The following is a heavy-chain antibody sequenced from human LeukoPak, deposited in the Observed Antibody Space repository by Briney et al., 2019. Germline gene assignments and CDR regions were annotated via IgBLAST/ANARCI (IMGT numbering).Heavy chain of an antibody. CDR2: IYHDGRT. D-gene: IGHD5-12*01. J-gene: IGHJ4*02. CDR3: GRAGYYCIDH. V-gene: IGHV4-4*02. CDR1: GDSISGNQW. Sequence: SVTLSLTCAVSGDSISGNQWWSWLRQPPGKGLEWIGEIYHDGRTNHNPSLKSRVTISMDKSKNQFSLKLSSVTAADTAVYYCGRAGYYCIDHWGQGALVTVSS.